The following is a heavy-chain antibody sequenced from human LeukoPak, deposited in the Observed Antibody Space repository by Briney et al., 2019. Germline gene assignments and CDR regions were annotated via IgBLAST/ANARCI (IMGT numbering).Heavy chain of an antibody. CDR1: GFAFSSYA. CDR3: ARGPNWGPTGGMDY. V-gene: IGHV3-23*01. D-gene: IGHD7-27*01. CDR2: ISGSGDSR. J-gene: IGHJ4*02. Sequence: PGGSLRLSCAASGFAFSSYAMSWVRQAPGKGLEWVLGISGSGDSRYYADSVKGRFTISRDNSKNTLYLQMNSLRAEDTAVYCCARGPNWGPTGGMDYWGQGTLVTVSS.